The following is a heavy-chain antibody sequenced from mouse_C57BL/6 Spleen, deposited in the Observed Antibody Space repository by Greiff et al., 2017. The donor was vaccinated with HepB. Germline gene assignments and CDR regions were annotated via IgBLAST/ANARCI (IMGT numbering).Heavy chain of an antibody. D-gene: IGHD1-1*01. CDR3: ASVYYYGSSNYFDY. J-gene: IGHJ2*01. V-gene: IGHV5-16*01. CDR1: GFTFSDYY. CDR2: INYDGSST. Sequence: EVQLVESEGGLVQPGRSMKLSCTASGFTFSDYYMAWVRQVPEKGLEWVANINYDGSSTYYLDSLKSRFIISRDNAKNILYLQMSSLKSEDTATYYCASVYYYGSSNYFDYWGQGTTLTVSS.